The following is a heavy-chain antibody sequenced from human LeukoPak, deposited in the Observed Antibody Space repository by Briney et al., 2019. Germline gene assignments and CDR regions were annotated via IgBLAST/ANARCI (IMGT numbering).Heavy chain of an antibody. Sequence: PGGPLRLSCAASGFTFSSYWMHWVRQAPGKGLVWVSRINTDGSSTSYADSVKGRFTISRDNAKNTLYLQMNSLRAEDTAVYYCARVYCSSTSCSKDYWGQGTLVTVSS. CDR1: GFTFSSYW. CDR3: ARVYCSSTSCSKDY. J-gene: IGHJ4*02. CDR2: INTDGSST. V-gene: IGHV3-74*01. D-gene: IGHD2-2*01.